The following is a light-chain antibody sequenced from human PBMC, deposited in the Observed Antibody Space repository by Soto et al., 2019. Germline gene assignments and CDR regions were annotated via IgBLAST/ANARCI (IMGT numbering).Light chain of an antibody. Sequence: QSALTQPPSASGSPGQSVTISCTGTSSDVGGYNFVSWYQQHPGKAPKLMIYGVSERPSGVPDRFSGSKSGNTASLTVSGLQAEYEADYYCSSYAGSNIVVFGGGTQLTLL. CDR3: SSYAGSNIVV. CDR2: GVS. J-gene: IGLJ2*01. CDR1: SSDVGGYNF. V-gene: IGLV2-8*01.